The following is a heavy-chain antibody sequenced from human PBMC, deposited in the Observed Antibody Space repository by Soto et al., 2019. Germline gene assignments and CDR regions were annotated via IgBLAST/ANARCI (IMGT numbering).Heavy chain of an antibody. J-gene: IGHJ4*02. CDR1: GGSFSGYY. CDR2: INHSGST. Sequence: QVQLQQWGAGLLKPSETLSLTCAVYGGSFSGYYWSWIRQPPGKGLEWIGEINHSGSTNYNPSLTRRVTISVDTSKNQFSLKLSSVTAADTAVYYCARGYDRNFDYWGQGTLVTVSS. V-gene: IGHV4-34*01. D-gene: IGHD3-22*01. CDR3: ARGYDRNFDY.